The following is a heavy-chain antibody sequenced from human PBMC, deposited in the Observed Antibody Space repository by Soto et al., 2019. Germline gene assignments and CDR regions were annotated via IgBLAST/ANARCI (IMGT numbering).Heavy chain of an antibody. J-gene: IGHJ5*02. D-gene: IGHD6-13*01. CDR2: INPNSGGT. CDR1: GYTFTGYH. CDR3: ARGTPAWAAADHNWFDP. V-gene: IGHV1-2*02. Sequence: ASVKVSCKASGYTFTGYHMHWVRQAPGQGLEWTGWINPNSGGTNYAQKFQGRVTMTRDTSISTAYMELSRLSSDDTAVYYCARGTPAWAAADHNWFDPWGQGTLVTVSS.